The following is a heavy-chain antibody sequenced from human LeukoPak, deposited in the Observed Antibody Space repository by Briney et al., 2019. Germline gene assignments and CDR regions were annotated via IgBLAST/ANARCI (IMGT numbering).Heavy chain of an antibody. J-gene: IGHJ4*02. CDR3: AKSYDSGGYYNY. V-gene: IGHV4-59*01. CDR1: GGSITNYY. CDR2: IYYNGST. D-gene: IGHD3-22*01. Sequence: SETLSLTCTVSGGSITNYYWSWIRQPPGKGLEWIGYIYYNGSTNYNPSLTSRVTISIDTSKSQFSLKLSSVTAADTAVYYCAKSYDSGGYYNYWGQGTLVTVSS.